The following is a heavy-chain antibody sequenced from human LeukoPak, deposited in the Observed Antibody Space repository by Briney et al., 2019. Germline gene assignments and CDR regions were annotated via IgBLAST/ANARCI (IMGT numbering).Heavy chain of an antibody. Sequence: ASVKVSCKASGYTFTGYYMHWVRQAPGQGLEWMGWINPNSGGTNYAQKFQGRVTMTRDTSISTAYMELSRLRSDDTAVYYCAREAMAIAAAGNYYYYDMDVWGQGTTVTVSS. CDR3: AREAMAIAAAGNYYYYDMDV. CDR2: INPNSGGT. J-gene: IGHJ6*02. V-gene: IGHV1-2*02. CDR1: GYTFTGYY. D-gene: IGHD6-13*01.